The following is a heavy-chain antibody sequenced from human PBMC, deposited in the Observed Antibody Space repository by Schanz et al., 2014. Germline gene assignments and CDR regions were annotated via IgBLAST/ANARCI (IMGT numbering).Heavy chain of an antibody. J-gene: IGHJ3*02. CDR3: ARDMLRRYGALEI. Sequence: QVQLVESGGGLVKPGGSLRLSCTASGFTFSDYYMTWIRQAPGKGLEWVSYVSSNNIYTKYANSVRGRFTISRDNAKTSLFLHINSLRADDTAVYYCARDMLRRYGALEIWGRGTMVTVSS. CDR2: VSSNNIYT. CDR1: GFTFSDYY. D-gene: IGHD2-8*01. V-gene: IGHV3-11*06.